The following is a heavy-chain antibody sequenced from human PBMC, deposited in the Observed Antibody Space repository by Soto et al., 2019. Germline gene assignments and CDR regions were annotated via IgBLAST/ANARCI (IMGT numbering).Heavy chain of an antibody. V-gene: IGHV1-69*06. CDR1: GGTFSSYA. Sequence: SVKVSCKASGGTFSSYAISWVRQAPGQGLEWMGGIIPIFGTANYAQKFQGRVTITADKSTSTAYMELSSLRSEDTAVYYCARVSSSSFYYYYYGRDVGGQGTTVTVSS. J-gene: IGHJ6*02. D-gene: IGHD6-13*01. CDR3: ARVSSSSFYYYYYGRDV. CDR2: IIPIFGTA.